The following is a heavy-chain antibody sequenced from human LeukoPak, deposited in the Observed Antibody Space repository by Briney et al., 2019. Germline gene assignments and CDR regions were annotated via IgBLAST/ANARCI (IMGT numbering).Heavy chain of an antibody. D-gene: IGHD3-10*01. CDR3: ARQVHSSVRGLIPDYCYFDL. CDR1: GYSLTSYW. V-gene: IGHV5-51*01. Sequence: GESLKISCKGSGYSLTSYWIGWVRQMPGKGLEWMGIIHPGDSDTRYRPSFEGQVTSSADKSTSTAYLQWSSLKASDTAMYYCARQVHSSVRGLIPDYCYFDLWGRGTLVTVSS. CDR2: IHPGDSDT. J-gene: IGHJ2*01.